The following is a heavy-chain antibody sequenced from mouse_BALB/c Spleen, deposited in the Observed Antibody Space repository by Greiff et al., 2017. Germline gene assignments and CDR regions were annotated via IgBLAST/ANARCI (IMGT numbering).Heavy chain of an antibody. J-gene: IGHJ4*01. V-gene: IGHV5-4*02. CDR3: ARAFYRYDVAMDY. CDR2: ISDGGSYT. D-gene: IGHD2-14*01. Sequence: EVHLVESGGGLVKPGGSLKLSCAASGFTFSDYYMYWVRQTPEKRLEWVATISDGGSYTYYPDSVKGRFTISRDNAKNNLYLQMSSLKSEDTAMYYCARAFYRYDVAMDYWGQGTSVTVSS. CDR1: GFTFSDYY.